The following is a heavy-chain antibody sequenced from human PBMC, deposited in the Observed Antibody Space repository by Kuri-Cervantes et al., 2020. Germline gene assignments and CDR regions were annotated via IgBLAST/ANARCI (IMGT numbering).Heavy chain of an antibody. Sequence: SETLSLTCTVSGGSISSYYWSWIRQPPGKGLEWIGYIYYSGSTNYNPSLKSRVTISVDTSKNQFSLKLSSVTAADTAVYYCAREMTQNWGSLYFQHYYYYGMDVWGQGTTVTV. D-gene: IGHD7-27*01. CDR3: AREMTQNWGSLYFQHYYYYGMDV. CDR1: GGSISSYY. CDR2: IYYSGST. V-gene: IGHV4-59*12. J-gene: IGHJ6*02.